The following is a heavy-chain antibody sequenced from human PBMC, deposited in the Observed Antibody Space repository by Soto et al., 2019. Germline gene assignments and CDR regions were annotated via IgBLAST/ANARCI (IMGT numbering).Heavy chain of an antibody. CDR2: IIPISGAA. CDR3: ASDMTRTVVPNFDF. V-gene: IGHV1-69*06. CDR1: GGTFSNYV. D-gene: IGHD1-7*01. J-gene: IGHJ4*02. Sequence: AASVKVSCKASGGTFSNYVVNWVRQAPGQGLEWMGRIIPISGAANYAQKFQGRVTITADKSTSTSYMELSSLRSEDTAVYYCASDMTRTVVPNFDFWGQGTLVTVSS.